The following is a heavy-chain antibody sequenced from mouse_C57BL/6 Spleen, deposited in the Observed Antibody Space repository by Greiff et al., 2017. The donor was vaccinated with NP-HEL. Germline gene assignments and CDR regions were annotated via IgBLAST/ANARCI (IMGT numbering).Heavy chain of an antibody. J-gene: IGHJ1*03. D-gene: IGHD1-1*01. Sequence: QVQLKESGAELVRPGASVKLSCKASGYTFTDYYINWVKQRPGQGLEWIARIYPGSGNTYYNEKFKGKATLTAEKSSSTAYMQLSSLTSEDSAVYFCARLEYYGSSHWYFDVWGTGTTVTVSS. CDR2: IYPGSGNT. CDR3: ARLEYYGSSHWYFDV. V-gene: IGHV1-76*01. CDR1: GYTFTDYY.